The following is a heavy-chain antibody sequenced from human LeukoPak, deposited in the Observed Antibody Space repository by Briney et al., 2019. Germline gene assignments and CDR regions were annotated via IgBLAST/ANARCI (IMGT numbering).Heavy chain of an antibody. Sequence: EASVRVSCKASGYTFTGYYMHWVRQAPGQGLEWMGWINPNSGGTNYAQKFQGRVTMTRDTSISTAYMELSRLRSDDTAVYYCATREGISTGYSSGWYDDYYYMDVWGKGTTVTVSS. CDR2: INPNSGGT. V-gene: IGHV1-2*02. D-gene: IGHD6-19*01. CDR1: GYTFTGYY. CDR3: ATREGISTGYSSGWYDDYYYMDV. J-gene: IGHJ6*03.